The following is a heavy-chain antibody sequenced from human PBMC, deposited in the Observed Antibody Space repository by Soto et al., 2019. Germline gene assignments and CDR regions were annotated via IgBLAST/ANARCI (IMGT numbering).Heavy chain of an antibody. CDR1: GGSIISGDNY. D-gene: IGHD2-21*01. V-gene: IGHV4-30-4*01. J-gene: IGHJ4*02. Sequence: PSETLSLTCTVSGGSIISGDNYWIWIRQPPGKGLEWIGNIYYSGSTYYNPSLKSRVSISVDTSRDQFSLKLSSVTAADTAVYYCARGPVVVVSAPYYFDYWGQGTRVTVSS. CDR3: ARGPVVVVSAPYYFDY. CDR2: IYYSGST.